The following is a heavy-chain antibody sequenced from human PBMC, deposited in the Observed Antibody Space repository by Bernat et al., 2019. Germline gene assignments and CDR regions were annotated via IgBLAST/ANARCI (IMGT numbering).Heavy chain of an antibody. CDR3: ARANSFGRVIGVSTSTDY. CDR1: GFTFSDYD. J-gene: IGHJ4*02. D-gene: IGHD3-16*02. Sequence: QVQLVESGGGLVKPGGSLRLSCAVSGFTFSDYDMSWIRQAPGKGLEWISCISNNGSSKYYADSVKGRFTISRDNAKNSLYLQMNSLRADDTAVYFCARANSFGRVIGVSTSTDYWGQGTLVTVSS. CDR2: ISNNGSSK. V-gene: IGHV3-11*01.